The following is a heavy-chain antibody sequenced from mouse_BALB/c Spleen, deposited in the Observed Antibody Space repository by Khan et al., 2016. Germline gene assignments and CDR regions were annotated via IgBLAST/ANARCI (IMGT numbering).Heavy chain of an antibody. CDR3: ARSRDYDWFAY. CDR2: ISTYNGHT. Sequence: QVQLQQSGPEVVRPGVSVKISCKGSGYTFTDYAIHWVKQSHAKSLEWIGVISTYNGHTNYNQKFKGKATMTVDKSSSTAFMELARLTSEDSAIXYCARSRDYDWFAYWGQGTLVTVSA. J-gene: IGHJ3*01. V-gene: IGHV1S137*01. D-gene: IGHD2-4*01. CDR1: GYTFTDYA.